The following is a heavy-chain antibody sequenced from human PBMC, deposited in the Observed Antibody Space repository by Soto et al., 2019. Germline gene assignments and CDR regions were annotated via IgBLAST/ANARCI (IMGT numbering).Heavy chain of an antibody. D-gene: IGHD2-8*01. J-gene: IGHJ3*02. CDR3: AKDKVDHNGVWDPFDS. CDR1: GFTFSDYA. CDR2: LGGTNSDT. V-gene: IGHV3-23*01. Sequence: QSGGSLRLSCAASGFTFSDYAMNWVRQAPGKGLEWVSGLGGTNSDTHYAASVEGRFIVSRDNSKSTLFLQMNSLRAEDTAVYYCAKDKVDHNGVWDPFDSWGQGTMVTVSS.